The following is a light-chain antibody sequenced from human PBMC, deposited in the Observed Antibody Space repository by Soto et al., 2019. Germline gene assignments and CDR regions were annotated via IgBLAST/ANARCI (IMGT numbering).Light chain of an antibody. CDR2: KAT. CDR3: QQYNSYSYP. V-gene: IGKV1-5*03. Sequence: DIPMTQSPSTLSASVGDRVTITCRARQSFSSWLAWYQQKLGKAPQLLFYKATSLESVVPSRFSSSGSGTEFTRTISSLQPDDFATYYCQQYNSYSYPFGQRATREIK. J-gene: IGKJ2*01. CDR1: QSFSSW.